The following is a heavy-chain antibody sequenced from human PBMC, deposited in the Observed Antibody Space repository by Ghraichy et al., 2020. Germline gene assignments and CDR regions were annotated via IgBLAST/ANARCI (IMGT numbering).Heavy chain of an antibody. J-gene: IGHJ5*02. CDR1: GFTFSSYA. Sequence: GGSLRLSCAASGFTFSSYAMSWARQAPGKGLEWVSAISGSGGSTYYADSVKGRFTISRDNSKNTLYLQMNSLRAEDTAVYYCAKTDIVVVVAAINRFDPWGQGTLVTVSS. CDR2: ISGSGGST. V-gene: IGHV3-23*01. CDR3: AKTDIVVVVAAINRFDP. D-gene: IGHD2-15*01.